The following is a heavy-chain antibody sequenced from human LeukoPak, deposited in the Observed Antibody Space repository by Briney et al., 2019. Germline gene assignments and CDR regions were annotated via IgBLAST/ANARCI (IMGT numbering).Heavy chain of an antibody. CDR3: AKSPAAAGQFDY. V-gene: IGHV3-23*01. CDR2: ISGSGGNT. J-gene: IGHJ4*02. D-gene: IGHD6-13*01. Sequence: GGSLRLSCAASGFTFSTYAMSWVRQASGKGLECVSGISGSGGNTYYADSVKGRFTISRDNSKNTLYLQMDNLRAEDTAVYYCAKSPAAAGQFDYWGQGTLVTVSS. CDR1: GFTFSTYA.